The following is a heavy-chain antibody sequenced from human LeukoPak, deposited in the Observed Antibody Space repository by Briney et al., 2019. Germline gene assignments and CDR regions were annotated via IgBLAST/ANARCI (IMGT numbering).Heavy chain of an antibody. D-gene: IGHD3-10*01. Sequence: GGSLRLSCAASGFTFTSYAMNWVRQAPGEGLEWVSAISGSGSTTYYADSVKGRLTISRDNSKNTVYLQMNSLRAEDTAVYFCAKDGSGGYSWFDPWGQGTLVTVSS. V-gene: IGHV3-23*01. CDR3: AKDGSGGYSWFDP. CDR1: GFTFTSYA. J-gene: IGHJ5*02. CDR2: ISGSGSTT.